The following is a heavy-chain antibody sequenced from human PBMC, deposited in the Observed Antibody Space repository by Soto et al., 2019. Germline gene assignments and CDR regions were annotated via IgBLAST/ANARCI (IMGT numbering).Heavy chain of an antibody. Sequence: QVQLVQSGAEVKKPGASVKVSCKASGYTFTSYGISWVRQAPGQGLEWMGWISAYNGNTNYAPKLQGRVTMTTDTSTSPAYMELRSLRSDDTAVYYCARDPVLRYFDWLHTSHDAFDIWGQGTMVTVSS. V-gene: IGHV1-18*01. CDR2: ISAYNGNT. CDR1: GYTFTSYG. CDR3: ARDPVLRYFDWLHTSHDAFDI. D-gene: IGHD3-9*01. J-gene: IGHJ3*02.